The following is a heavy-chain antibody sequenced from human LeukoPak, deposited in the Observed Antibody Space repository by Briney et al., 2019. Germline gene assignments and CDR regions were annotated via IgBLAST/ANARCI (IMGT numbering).Heavy chain of an antibody. CDR1: GGSISSSSYY. D-gene: IGHD6-6*01. J-gene: IGHJ4*02. CDR3: ASHSSIAARPTDY. V-gene: IGHV4-39*01. CDR2: IYYSGST. Sequence: SETLSLTCTVSGGSISSSSYYWGWIRQPPGKGLEWIGSIYYSGSTYYNPSLKSRVTISVDTSKNQFSLKLSSVTAADTAVYYCASHSSIAARPTDYWGQGTLVTVSS.